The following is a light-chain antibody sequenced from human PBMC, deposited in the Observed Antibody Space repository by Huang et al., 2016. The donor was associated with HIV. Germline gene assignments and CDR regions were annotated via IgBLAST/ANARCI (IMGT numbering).Light chain of an antibody. V-gene: IGKV3-11*01. J-gene: IGKJ4*01. CDR3: QQRAGWPLT. Sequence: EIVLTQSPATLSLSPGESATLPCRASQHISGYLAWYQQKPGQAPRLLIYDASIRATGIPVRFSGSGSGTDFTFSISSLEPEDFAFYYCQQRAGWPLTFGGGTKVEIK. CDR1: QHISGY. CDR2: DAS.